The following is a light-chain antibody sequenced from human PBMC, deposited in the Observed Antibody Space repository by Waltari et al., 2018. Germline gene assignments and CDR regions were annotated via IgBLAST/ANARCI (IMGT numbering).Light chain of an antibody. CDR1: TSDVGAYDL. CDR2: EVF. V-gene: IGLV2-23*02. CDR3: CSYAGRGTYV. J-gene: IGLJ1*01. Sequence: QSALTQPASVSGTPGQSITISCTGTTSDVGAYDLVSWYQQHPGEAPKLLICEVFKRTSDIARRFSGSKSGSTASLTISGLQPEDEADYYCCSYAGRGTYVFGSGTKVTVL.